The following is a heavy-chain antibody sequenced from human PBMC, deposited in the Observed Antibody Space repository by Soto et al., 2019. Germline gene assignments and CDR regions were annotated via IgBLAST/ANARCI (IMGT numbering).Heavy chain of an antibody. Sequence: QVQLVESGGGLVKPGGSLRLSCAASGFTFSDYYMSWIRQAPGKGLEWVSYISSSGSTIYYADSVKGRFTISRDNAKNSRYLQMNILRAEDTAVYYCARDLDDYGDYPLSNYWYFDLWGRGTLVTVSS. CDR2: ISSSGSTI. V-gene: IGHV3-11*01. CDR3: ARDLDDYGDYPLSNYWYFDL. J-gene: IGHJ2*01. D-gene: IGHD4-17*01. CDR1: GFTFSDYY.